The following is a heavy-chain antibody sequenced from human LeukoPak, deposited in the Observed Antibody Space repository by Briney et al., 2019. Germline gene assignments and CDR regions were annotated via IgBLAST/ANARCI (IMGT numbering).Heavy chain of an antibody. D-gene: IGHD1-26*01. CDR1: GGSFSGYY. CDR3: ARRKYSPLDYFDY. Sequence: SETLSLTCAVYGGSFSGYYWSWIRQPPGKRLEWIGEINHSGSTNYNPSLKSRVTISVDTSKNQFSLKLSSVTAADTAVYYCARRKYSPLDYFDYWGQGTLVTVSS. J-gene: IGHJ4*02. V-gene: IGHV4-34*01. CDR2: INHSGST.